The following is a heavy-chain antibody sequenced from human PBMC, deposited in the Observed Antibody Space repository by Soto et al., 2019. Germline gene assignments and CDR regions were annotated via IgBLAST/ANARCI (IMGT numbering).Heavy chain of an antibody. CDR3: ATGLAYGDYPFDY. CDR1: GGSISRGGYS. CDR2: FYYNGDT. V-gene: IGHV4-30-4*01. Sequence: QVQLQESGPGLVKPSQTLSLSCTVPGGSISRGGYSWSWIRQSPEKDLEWIGDFYYNGDTYYNPSLKSRATISVGGLKQFSLKLSSVTAADTAIYYLATGLAYGDYPFDYWCEGTLVTGSS. J-gene: IGHJ4*02. D-gene: IGHD4-17*01.